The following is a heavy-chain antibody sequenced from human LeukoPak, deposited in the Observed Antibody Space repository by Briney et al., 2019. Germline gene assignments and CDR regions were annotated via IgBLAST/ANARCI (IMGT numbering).Heavy chain of an antibody. Sequence: SETLSLTCAVYGGSFSGYYWSWIRQPPGKGLEWIGEINHSGSTNYNPSLKSRVTISVDTSKNQFSLKLSSATAADTAVYYCARLGGIAAAGFDYWGQGTLVTVSS. CDR3: ARLGGIAAAGFDY. J-gene: IGHJ4*02. CDR2: INHSGST. D-gene: IGHD6-13*01. CDR1: GGSFSGYY. V-gene: IGHV4-34*01.